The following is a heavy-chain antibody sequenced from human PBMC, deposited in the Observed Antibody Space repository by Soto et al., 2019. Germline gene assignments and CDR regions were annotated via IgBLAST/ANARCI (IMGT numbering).Heavy chain of an antibody. Sequence: ASVKVSCKASGGTFSSYAMSWVRQAPGQGLEWMGGIIPIFGTANYAQKFQGRVTITADESTSTAYMELSSLRSEDTAVYYCARADSSGYCFDYWGQGTLVTVSS. CDR1: GGTFSSYA. D-gene: IGHD3-22*01. J-gene: IGHJ4*02. CDR2: IIPIFGTA. V-gene: IGHV1-69*13. CDR3: ARADSSGYCFDY.